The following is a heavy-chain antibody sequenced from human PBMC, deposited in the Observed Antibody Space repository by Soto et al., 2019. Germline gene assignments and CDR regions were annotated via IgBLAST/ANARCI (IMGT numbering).Heavy chain of an antibody. Sequence: QVQLQESGPGLVKSSETLSLTCTVSGASVSSDGYFWNWIRQPPGKGLEWIGYVSYSGSTNYNPSLKSRVTTSLDTSNNQFSLKLSSATAADTAVYYCVRDTKIGSRNPMSYYYGMEVWGQGTTVTVSS. D-gene: IGHD3-10*01. V-gene: IGHV4-61*08. CDR2: VSYSGST. J-gene: IGHJ6*02. CDR3: VRDTKIGSRNPMSYYYGMEV. CDR1: GASVSSDGYF.